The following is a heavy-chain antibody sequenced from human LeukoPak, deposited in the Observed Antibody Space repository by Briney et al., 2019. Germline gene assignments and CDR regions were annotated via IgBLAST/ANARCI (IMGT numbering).Heavy chain of an antibody. CDR2: IYHSGST. Sequence: SETLSLTCTVSGGSISSYYWSWIRQPPGKGLEWIGSIYHSGSTYYNPSLKSRVTISVDTSKNQFSLKLSSVTAADTAVYYCARATYYYGSGSSDYYYYYMDVWGKGTTVTVSS. D-gene: IGHD3-10*01. V-gene: IGHV4-38-2*02. J-gene: IGHJ6*03. CDR1: GGSISSYY. CDR3: ARATYYYGSGSSDYYYYYMDV.